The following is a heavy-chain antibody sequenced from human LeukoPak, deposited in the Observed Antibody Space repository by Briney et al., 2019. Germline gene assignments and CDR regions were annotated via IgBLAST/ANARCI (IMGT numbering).Heavy chain of an antibody. CDR3: ARDTSSSSPSDMDV. Sequence: ASVKVSCKASGYTFTSYAMNWVRQAPGQGLEWMGWISAYNGNTNYAQKLQGRVTMTTDTSTSTAYMELRSLRSDDTAVYYCARDTSSSSPSDMDVWGKGTTVTVSS. V-gene: IGHV1-18*01. D-gene: IGHD6-13*01. CDR2: ISAYNGNT. J-gene: IGHJ6*03. CDR1: GYTFTSYA.